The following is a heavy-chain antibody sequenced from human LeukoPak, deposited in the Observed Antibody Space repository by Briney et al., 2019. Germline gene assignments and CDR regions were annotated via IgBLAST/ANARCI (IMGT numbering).Heavy chain of an antibody. CDR2: ISWDGGST. CDR1: GFTFSSYD. V-gene: IGHV3-43D*03. D-gene: IGHD4-11*01. CDR3: AKVRSSETVTFAFDI. Sequence: QAGGSLRLSCAASGFTFSSYDMHWVRQAPGKGLEWVSLISWDGGSTYYADSVKGRFTISRDNSKNSLYLQMNSLRAEDTALYYCAKVRSSETVTFAFDIWGQGTMVTVSS. J-gene: IGHJ3*02.